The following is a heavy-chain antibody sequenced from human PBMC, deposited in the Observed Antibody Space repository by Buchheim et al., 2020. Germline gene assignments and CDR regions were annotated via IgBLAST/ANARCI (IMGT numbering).Heavy chain of an antibody. D-gene: IGHD6-13*01. CDR3: ARATRAPTGKRGFDS. CDR2: INHRGSP. V-gene: IGHV4-34*01. J-gene: IGHJ4*02. Sequence: QVQLQQWGAGLLKPSETLSLTCAVYGGSFSGYYWSWIRQPPGKGLEWIGEINHRGSPNYNPSLKSRVTISIYTSKSQFLLKLSSVTAADTAVYYCARATRAPTGKRGFDSWGQGTL. CDR1: GGSFSGYY.